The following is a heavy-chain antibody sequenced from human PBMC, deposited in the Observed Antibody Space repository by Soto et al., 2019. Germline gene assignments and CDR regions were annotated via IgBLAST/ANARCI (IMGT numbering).Heavy chain of an antibody. J-gene: IGHJ4*02. CDR1: GYTFTTYY. D-gene: IGHD2-2*01. CDR3: GRDGGYQRFDY. V-gene: IGHV1-46*03. CDR2: INPSGGNI. Sequence: QVQLVQSGAEVKKPGASVKVSCKASGYTFTTYYIHWVRQAPGQGLEWMGIINPSGGNITYAQKFQGRVTMTRDTSTSTVYMELSSLRSEDRAVYYCGRDGGYQRFDYWGQGAHVTVSP.